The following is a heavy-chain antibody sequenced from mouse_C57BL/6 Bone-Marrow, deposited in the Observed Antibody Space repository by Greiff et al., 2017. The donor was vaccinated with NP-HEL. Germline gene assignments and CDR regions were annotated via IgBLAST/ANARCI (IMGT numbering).Heavy chain of an antibody. CDR2: ISYDGSN. D-gene: IGHD3-3*01. Sequence: EVQLQESGPGLVKPSQSLSLTCSVTGYSITSGYYWNWIRQFPGNKLEWMGYISYDGSNNYNPSLKNRISITRDTSKNQFFLKLNSVTTEDTATYYCARRLGQDYWGQGTTLTVSS. J-gene: IGHJ2*01. CDR3: ARRLGQDY. CDR1: GYSITSGYY. V-gene: IGHV3-6*01.